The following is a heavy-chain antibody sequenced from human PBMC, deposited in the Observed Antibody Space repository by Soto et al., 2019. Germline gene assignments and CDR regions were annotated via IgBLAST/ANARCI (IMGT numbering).Heavy chain of an antibody. CDR1: GGSFSGYY. V-gene: IGHV4-34*01. D-gene: IGHD3-9*01. CDR3: ARIYYDILTGYYQYYFDY. Sequence: SETLSLTCAVYGGSFSGYYWSWIRQPPGKGLEWIGEINHSGSTNYNPSLKSRVTISVDTSKNQFSLKLSSVTAADTAVYYCARIYYDILTGYYQYYFDYWGQGTLVTVSS. J-gene: IGHJ4*02. CDR2: INHSGST.